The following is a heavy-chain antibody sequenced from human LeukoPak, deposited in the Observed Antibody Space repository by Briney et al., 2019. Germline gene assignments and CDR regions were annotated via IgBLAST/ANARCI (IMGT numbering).Heavy chain of an antibody. V-gene: IGHV4-38-2*02. J-gene: IGHJ6*03. CDR1: GYSISSGYY. Sequence: SETLSLTCTVSGYSISSGYYWGWIRQPPGKGLEWIGSIYHSGSTYYNPSLKSRVTISVDTSKNQFSLKLSSVTAADTAVYYCARVNYYYYYMDVWGKGTTVTVSS. CDR3: ARVNYYYYYMDV. CDR2: IYHSGST.